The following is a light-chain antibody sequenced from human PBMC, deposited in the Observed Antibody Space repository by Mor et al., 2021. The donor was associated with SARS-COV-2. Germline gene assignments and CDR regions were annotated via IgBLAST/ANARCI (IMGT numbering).Light chain of an antibody. Sequence: WDQQKPGQSPVVVIYQNNKRPSGIPERFSGSNSGNTATLTISGTQAIDEADYYCQAWDRRVFGGGTKLTVL. J-gene: IGLJ3*02. CDR3: QAWDRRV. V-gene: IGLV3-1*01. CDR2: QNN.